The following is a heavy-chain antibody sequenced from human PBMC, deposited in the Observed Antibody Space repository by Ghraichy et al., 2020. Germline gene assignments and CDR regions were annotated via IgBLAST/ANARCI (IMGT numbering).Heavy chain of an antibody. Sequence: GGSLRLSCETSGFTFSGSWMSWIRQAPGKGLEWVANINEDQKKKYYVDSLKGRLTIWRDNGKKSLYLQMNSLRVEDTAVYYCARAIDYHFDYWGQGILVTVSS. D-gene: IGHD3-16*01. CDR1: GFTFSGSW. J-gene: IGHJ4*02. CDR2: INEDQKKK. V-gene: IGHV3-7*04. CDR3: ARAIDYHFDY.